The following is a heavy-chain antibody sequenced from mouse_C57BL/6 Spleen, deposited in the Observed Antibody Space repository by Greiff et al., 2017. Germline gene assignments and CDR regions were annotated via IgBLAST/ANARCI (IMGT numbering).Heavy chain of an antibody. CDR1: GYAFSSSW. D-gene: IGHD1-1*01. CDR2: IYPGDGDT. J-gene: IGHJ2*01. V-gene: IGHV1-82*01. CDR3: ARRPPSYYYGSSPVDY. Sequence: QVQLKQSGPELVKPGASVKISCKASGYAFSSSWMNWVQQRPGKGLEWIGRIYPGDGDTNYNGKFKGKATLTADKSSSTAYMQLSSLTSEDSAVYFCARRPPSYYYGSSPVDYWGQGTTLTVSS.